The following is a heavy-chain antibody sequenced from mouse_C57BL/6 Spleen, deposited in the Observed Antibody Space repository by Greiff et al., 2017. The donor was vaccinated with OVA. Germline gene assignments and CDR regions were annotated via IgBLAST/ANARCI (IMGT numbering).Heavy chain of an antibody. CDR3: AKGGYYGNYFWYFDV. V-gene: IGHV1-55*01. Sequence: QVHVKQSGAELVKPGASVKMSCKASGYTFTSYWITWVKQRPGQGLEWIGDIYPGSGSTNYNEKFKSKATLTVDTSSSTAYMQLSSLTSEDSAVYYCAKGGYYGNYFWYFDVWGTGTTVTVSS. J-gene: IGHJ1*03. D-gene: IGHD2-1*01. CDR2: IYPGSGST. CDR1: GYTFTSYW.